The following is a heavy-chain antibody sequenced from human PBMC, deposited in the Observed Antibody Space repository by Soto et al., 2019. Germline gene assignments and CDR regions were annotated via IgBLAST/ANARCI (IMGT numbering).Heavy chain of an antibody. J-gene: IGHJ4*02. D-gene: IGHD3-16*01. CDR2: FVPLFGTT. CDR3: ATHGLGVSSPPYFDN. V-gene: IGHV1-69*01. CDR1: GGTFSGSA. Sequence: QLVQSGSEVKKPGSSVKVSCQASGGTFSGSAVTWVRQDPGQGLEWMGEFVPLFGTTNYAQRFPGRLTITAEESTSTAYMELRTLRSDDTAVYYCATHGLGVSSPPYFDNWGQGTLVTVSS.